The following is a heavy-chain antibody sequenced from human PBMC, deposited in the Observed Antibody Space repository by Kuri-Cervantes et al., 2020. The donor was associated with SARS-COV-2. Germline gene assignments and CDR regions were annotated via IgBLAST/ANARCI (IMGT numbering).Heavy chain of an antibody. CDR3: ARAPQTYYDILTGYNDY. J-gene: IGHJ4*02. CDR1: GGSFSGYY. V-gene: IGHV4-34*01. D-gene: IGHD3-9*01. Sequence: GSLRLSCAVYGGSFSGYYWSWTRQPPGKGLEWIGEINHSGSTNYNPSLKSRVTISVDTSKNQFSLKLSSVTAADTAVYYCARAPQTYYDILTGYNDYWGQGTLVTVSS. CDR2: INHSGST.